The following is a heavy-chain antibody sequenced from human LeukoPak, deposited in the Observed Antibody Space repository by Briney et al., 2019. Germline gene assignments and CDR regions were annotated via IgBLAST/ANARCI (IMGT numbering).Heavy chain of an antibody. CDR1: RFTFSRYA. J-gene: IGHJ4*02. Sequence: GGSLRLTCAASRFTFSRYAMNWVRQAPGKGLEWVSAISGSGGSTYYADSVKGRFTISRDNSKNTLYLQMNSLRVEDKAVYYCAKNPQYYYDSSGFFEYWGQGTLVTVSS. CDR3: AKNPQYYYDSSGFFEY. D-gene: IGHD3-22*01. CDR2: ISGSGGST. V-gene: IGHV3-23*01.